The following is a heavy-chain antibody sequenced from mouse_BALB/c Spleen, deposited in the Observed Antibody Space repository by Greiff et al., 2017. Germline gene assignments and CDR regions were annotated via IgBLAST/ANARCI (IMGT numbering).Heavy chain of an antibody. CDR1: GFSLTSYD. Sequence: QVQLQQSGPGLVAPSQSLSITCTVSGFSLTSYDISWIRQPPGKGLEWLGVIWTGGGTNYNSAFMSRLSISKDNSKSQVFLKMNSLQTDDTAMYYCVRTYGNYAMDYWGQGTSATVSS. CDR3: VRTYGNYAMDY. D-gene: IGHD2-1*01. J-gene: IGHJ4*01. CDR2: IWTGGGT. V-gene: IGHV2-9-2*01.